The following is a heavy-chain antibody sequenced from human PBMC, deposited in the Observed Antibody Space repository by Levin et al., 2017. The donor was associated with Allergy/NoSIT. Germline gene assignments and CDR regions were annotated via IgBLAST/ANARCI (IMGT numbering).Heavy chain of an antibody. Sequence: ETLSLTCAASGFTLSNAWMSWVRQAPGKGLEWVGRIKSKTDGGTTDYAAPVKGRFTISRDDSKNTLYLQMNSLKTEDTAVYYCTTGHHCTSTSCYLGYWGQGTLVTVSS. J-gene: IGHJ4*02. D-gene: IGHD2-2*01. CDR1: GFTLSNAW. CDR2: IKSKTDGGTT. CDR3: TTGHHCTSTSCYLGY. V-gene: IGHV3-15*01.